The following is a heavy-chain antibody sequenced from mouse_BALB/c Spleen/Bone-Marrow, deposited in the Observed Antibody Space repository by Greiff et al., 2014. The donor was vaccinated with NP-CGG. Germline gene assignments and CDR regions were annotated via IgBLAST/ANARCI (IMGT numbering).Heavy chain of an antibody. J-gene: IGHJ2*01. V-gene: IGHV14-3*02. Sequence: VTLKVSGAELVKPGASVKLSCTASGFNIKDTYMHWVKQRPEQGLEWIGRIDPANGNTKYDPKFQGKATITADTSSNTAYLQLSSLTSEDTAVYYCARSYGSSPFDYWGQGTTLTVSS. CDR2: IDPANGNT. D-gene: IGHD1-1*01. CDR3: ARSYGSSPFDY. CDR1: GFNIKDTY.